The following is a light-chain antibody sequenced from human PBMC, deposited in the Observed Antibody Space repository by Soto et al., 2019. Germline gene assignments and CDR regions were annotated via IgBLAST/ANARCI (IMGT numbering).Light chain of an antibody. Sequence: QSVLTQPASVSGSPGQSITISCTGSGRDIGAYDYVSWYQQHPGKAPKLLIYGVKNRPSGVSYRFSASKSAFTASLTISGLQAEDEANYYCSSYTTSYFYVLGHGTKVTVL. CDR1: GRDIGAYDY. CDR2: GVK. CDR3: SSYTTSYFYV. V-gene: IGLV2-14*01. J-gene: IGLJ1*01.